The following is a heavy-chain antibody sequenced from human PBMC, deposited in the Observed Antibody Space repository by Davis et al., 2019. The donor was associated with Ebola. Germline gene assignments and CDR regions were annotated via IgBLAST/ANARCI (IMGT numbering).Heavy chain of an antibody. J-gene: IGHJ3*02. CDR3: VKDSSNIWFDI. CDR1: GFTFTSYG. V-gene: IGHV3-23*01. CDR2: LSVTGGHT. D-gene: IGHD2/OR15-2a*01. Sequence: GESLKISCAASGFTFTSYGMHWVRQAPGKGLEWVAALSVTGGHTFYADSVKGRFAMSRDNSRDTLYLQMNSLRVEDSAIYYCVKDSSNIWFDIWGQGTLVTVSS.